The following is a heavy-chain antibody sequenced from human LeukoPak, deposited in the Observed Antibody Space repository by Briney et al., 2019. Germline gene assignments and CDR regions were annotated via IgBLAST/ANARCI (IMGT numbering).Heavy chain of an antibody. CDR1: GFTFSSYT. J-gene: IGHJ4*02. D-gene: IGHD6-13*01. V-gene: IGHV3-64D*09. CDR2: ISPNGGST. Sequence: GGSLRLSCSASGFTFSSYTMHWVRQAPGKGLEYVSAISPNGGSTYYGDSVKGRFTISRDNSKKTLYLQMSSLGAEDTAVYYCVKTIAVAGNFDYWGQGTLVTVS. CDR3: VKTIAVAGNFDY.